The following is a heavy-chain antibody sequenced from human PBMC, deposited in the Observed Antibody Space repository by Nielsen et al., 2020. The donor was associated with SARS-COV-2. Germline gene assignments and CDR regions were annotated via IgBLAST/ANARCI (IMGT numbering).Heavy chain of an antibody. J-gene: IGHJ6*02. CDR2: VSNDGTNT. CDR3: ARPLLGHYYASDV. CDR1: GFTFSNYG. Sequence: GESLKISCAASGFTFSNYGMHWVRQAPGKGLEWLAFVSNDGTNTDYADSVKGRFTISRDSSTNTVYVEMKSLRGDDTAVYYCARPLLGHYYASDVWGQGTAVTVSS. D-gene: IGHD3-16*01. V-gene: IGHV3-30*03.